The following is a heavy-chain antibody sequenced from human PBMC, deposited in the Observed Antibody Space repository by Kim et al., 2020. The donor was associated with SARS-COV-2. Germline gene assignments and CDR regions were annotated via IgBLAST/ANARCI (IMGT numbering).Heavy chain of an antibody. D-gene: IGHD1-1*01. CDR3: TRELPGTIPYYFDY. V-gene: IGHV1-8*01. J-gene: IGHJ4*02. Sequence: YVPKFQGRVTMTRDTSISTAYMELNSLTSEDTAVYFCTRELPGTIPYYFDYWGQGSLVIVSS.